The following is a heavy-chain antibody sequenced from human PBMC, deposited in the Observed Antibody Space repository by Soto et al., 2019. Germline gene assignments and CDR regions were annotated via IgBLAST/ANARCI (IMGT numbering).Heavy chain of an antibody. CDR2: ISATGGGT. CDR3: AKDRRAGGNSAFYFDF. V-gene: IGHV3-23*01. D-gene: IGHD3-16*01. J-gene: IGHJ4*02. Sequence: GGSLRLSCAASGFKFSNYAMRWVRHAPGKGLEWVSLISATGGGTYYADSVKGRFTISRDNSHNTLYLQVHSLTAEDTAVYYCAKDRRAGGNSAFYFDFWGQGAQVTVSS. CDR1: GFKFSNYA.